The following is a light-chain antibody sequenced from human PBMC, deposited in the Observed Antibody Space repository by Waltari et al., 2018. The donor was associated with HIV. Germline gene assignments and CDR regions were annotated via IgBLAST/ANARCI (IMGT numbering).Light chain of an antibody. CDR2: DAS. CDR3: QQRSNWPPWT. J-gene: IGKJ1*01. Sequence: EIVLTQSPATLSLSPGEIATLSCRASQSVSSYLAWYQQKPGQAPRLLIYDASNRATGIPARFSGSGFGADFTLTISSLAPEDFSVYYCQQRSNWPPWTLGQGTKVEIK. V-gene: IGKV3-11*01. CDR1: QSVSSY.